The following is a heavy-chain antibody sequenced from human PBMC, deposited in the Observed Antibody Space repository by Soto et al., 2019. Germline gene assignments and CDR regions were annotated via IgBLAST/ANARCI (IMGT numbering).Heavy chain of an antibody. D-gene: IGHD3-22*01. J-gene: IGHJ6*02. V-gene: IGHV4-31*03. CDR3: ARDHRRYYYDSSGYYYLRNYYYYGMDV. CDR1: GGSISSGGYY. CDR2: IYYSGST. Sequence: QVQLQESGPGLVKPSQTLSLTCTVSGGSISSGGYYWSWIRQHPGKGLEWIGYIYYSGSTYYNPSLKSRVTISVDTSKNQFSLKLSSVTAADTAVYYCARDHRRYYYDSSGYYYLRNYYYYGMDVWGQGTTVTVSS.